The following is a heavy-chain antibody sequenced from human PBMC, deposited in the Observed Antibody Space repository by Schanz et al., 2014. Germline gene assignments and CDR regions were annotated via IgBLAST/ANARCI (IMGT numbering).Heavy chain of an antibody. CDR2: VRFDGSER. CDR1: GFTFSSYG. D-gene: IGHD5-12*01. J-gene: IGHJ5*01. V-gene: IGHV3-30*02. Sequence: EQVVESGGGLVQPGGSLRLSCAVSGFTFSSYGMHWVRQAPGKGLEWVAFVRFDGSERYYADSVKGRFTISRDDSKSTLHLQMNSLRAEDTALYYCAKDVYRGYYSVSSDSWGQGTLVTVSS. CDR3: AKDVYRGYYSVSSDS.